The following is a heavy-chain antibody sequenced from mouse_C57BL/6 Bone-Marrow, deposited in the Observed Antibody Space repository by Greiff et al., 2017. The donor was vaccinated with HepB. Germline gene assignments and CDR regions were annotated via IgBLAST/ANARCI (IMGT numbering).Heavy chain of an antibody. D-gene: IGHD2-1*01. V-gene: IGHV1-82*01. CDR2: IYPGDGDT. Sequence: VQGVESGPELVKPGASVKISCKASGYAFSSSWMTWVKQRPGQGLEWIGRIYPGDGDTNYNGKFKGKATMTADKSSSTANMQLSSLTSEDSAVYFCSVYGNYDYWGQGTTLTVSS. J-gene: IGHJ2*01. CDR1: GYAFSSSW. CDR3: SVYGNYDY.